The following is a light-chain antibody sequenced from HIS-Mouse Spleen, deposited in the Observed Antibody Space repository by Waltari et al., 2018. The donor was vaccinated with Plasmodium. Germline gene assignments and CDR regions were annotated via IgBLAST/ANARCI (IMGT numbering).Light chain of an antibody. CDR1: NIGSKS. CDR3: QVWDSSSDHVV. CDR2: DDS. Sequence: SYVLTQPPSVSVAPGQTSRITCGGNNIGSKSVPGYQQKPGQAPVRVVYDDSDRPSGIPERFSGSNSGNTATLTISRVEAGDEADYYCQVWDSSSDHVVFGGGTKLTVL. V-gene: IGLV3-21*02. J-gene: IGLJ2*01.